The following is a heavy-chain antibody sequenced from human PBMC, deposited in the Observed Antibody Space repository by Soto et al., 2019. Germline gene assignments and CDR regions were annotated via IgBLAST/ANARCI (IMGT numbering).Heavy chain of an antibody. D-gene: IGHD3-22*01. CDR1: GGSISSSSYY. J-gene: IGHJ3*02. CDR2: IYYSGST. CDR3: ARVQLYDNDISGRPLNAFDI. V-gene: IGHV4-39*01. Sequence: ETLSLTCTVSGGSISSSSYYWGWIRQPPGKGLEWIGSIYYSGSTYYNLSLKSRVTISVDTSKNQFSLKLSSVTAADTAVYFCARVQLYDNDISGRPLNAFDIWGKGTMVTVAS.